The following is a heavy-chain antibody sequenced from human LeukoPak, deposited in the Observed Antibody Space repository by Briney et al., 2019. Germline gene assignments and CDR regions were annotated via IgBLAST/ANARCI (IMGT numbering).Heavy chain of an antibody. D-gene: IGHD3-10*01. V-gene: IGHV3-7*01. Sequence: GGSLRLSCAASGFTFSSYWMSWVRQAPGKGLEWVANIKQDGSEKYYVDSVKGRFTISRDNAKNSLYLQMNSLRAEDTAVYYCARDYYGSGSYLDGDAFDIWGQGTLVTVSS. J-gene: IGHJ3*02. CDR3: ARDYYGSGSYLDGDAFDI. CDR1: GFTFSSYW. CDR2: IKQDGSEK.